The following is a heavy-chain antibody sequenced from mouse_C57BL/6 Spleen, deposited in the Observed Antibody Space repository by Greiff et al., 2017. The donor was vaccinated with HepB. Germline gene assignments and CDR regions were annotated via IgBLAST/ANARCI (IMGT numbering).Heavy chain of an antibody. Sequence: EVQLQQSGPELVKPGASVKMSCKASGYTFTDYNMHWVKQSHGKSLEWIGYINPNNGGTSYNQKFKGKATLTVNKSSSTAYMELRSLTSEDSAVYYCARSGYRRNYAMDYWGQGTSVTVSS. J-gene: IGHJ4*01. V-gene: IGHV1-22*01. D-gene: IGHD3-1*01. CDR3: ARSGYRRNYAMDY. CDR2: INPNNGGT. CDR1: GYTFTDYN.